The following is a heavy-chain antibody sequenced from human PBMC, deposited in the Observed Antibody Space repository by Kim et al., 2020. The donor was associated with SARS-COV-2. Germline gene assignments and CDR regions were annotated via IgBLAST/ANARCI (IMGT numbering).Heavy chain of an antibody. J-gene: IGHJ5*02. Sequence: SETLSLTCTVSGGSVSSGSYYWSWIRQPPGKGLEWIGYIYYSGSTNYNPSLKSRVTISVDTSKNQFSLKLSSVTAADTAVYYCAIQEYYGSGSYYNGWFDPWGQGTLVTVSS. V-gene: IGHV4-61*01. CDR2: IYYSGST. CDR1: GGSVSSGSYY. CDR3: AIQEYYGSGSYYNGWFDP. D-gene: IGHD3-10*01.